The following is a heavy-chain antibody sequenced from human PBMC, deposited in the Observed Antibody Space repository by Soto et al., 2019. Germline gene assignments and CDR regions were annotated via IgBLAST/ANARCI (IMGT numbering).Heavy chain of an antibody. J-gene: IGHJ4*02. V-gene: IGHV1-3*01. CDR2: INAGNWNT. D-gene: IGHD2-2*01. Sequence: ASVKVSCKASGYTFSNFAMHWVRQAPGQRLEWMGWINAGNWNTNYAQKLQGRVTMTTDTSTSTAYMELRSLRSDDTAVYYCARLGDPLYCSSTSCYAARPFFDYWGQGTLVTVSS. CDR1: GYTFSNFA. CDR3: ARLGDPLYCSSTSCYAARPFFDY.